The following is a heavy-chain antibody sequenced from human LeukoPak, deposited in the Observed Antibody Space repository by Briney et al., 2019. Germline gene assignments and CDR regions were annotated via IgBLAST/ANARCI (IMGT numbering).Heavy chain of an antibody. Sequence: GVTVTLSGAASGFTFSFYAMSWVRQAPGHGLEWASSLTGSGAGKYYADSGKGRITMFRDISENTLHLQMNSLGVEDTAVYYCAKDRPNYYDTSGHYYRRNGDCWGQGTLVTVSS. CDR3: AKDRPNYYDTSGHYYRRNGDC. D-gene: IGHD3-22*01. CDR1: GFTFSFYA. CDR2: LTGSGAGK. J-gene: IGHJ4*02. V-gene: IGHV3-23*01.